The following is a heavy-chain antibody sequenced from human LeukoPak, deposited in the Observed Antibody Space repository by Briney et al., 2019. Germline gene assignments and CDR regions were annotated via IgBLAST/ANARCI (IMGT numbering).Heavy chain of an antibody. CDR3: ASEGLALAGNFYY. CDR1: GDSIGSRAYY. J-gene: IGHJ4*02. Sequence: SETLSLTCTVSGDSIGSRAYYWSWIRQPAGKRLEYIGRICTDGSRNHNPSLKSRVSISMDTSNNQFSLRVTSVTAADTGVYYCASEGLALAGNFYYWGQGALVTVSS. D-gene: IGHD6-19*01. CDR2: ICTDGSR. V-gene: IGHV4-61*02.